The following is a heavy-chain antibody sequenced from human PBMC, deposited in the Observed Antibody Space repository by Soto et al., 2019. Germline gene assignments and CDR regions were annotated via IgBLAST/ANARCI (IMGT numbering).Heavy chain of an antibody. V-gene: IGHV3-23*01. J-gene: IGHJ4*02. Sequence: GGSLRLSCAASEFTFSIYAMSWVRQAPGKGLEWVSSLSSSGGTTYYAGSVKGRFTISRDNSKNTLYLEMNSLRVEDTAVYYCAKPYSGSHRAVFDYWGQGTLVTVSS. CDR2: LSSSGGTT. D-gene: IGHD1-26*01. CDR3: AKPYSGSHRAVFDY. CDR1: EFTFSIYA.